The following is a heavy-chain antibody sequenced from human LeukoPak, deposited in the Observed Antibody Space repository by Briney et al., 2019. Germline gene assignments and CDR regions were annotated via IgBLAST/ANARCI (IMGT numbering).Heavy chain of an antibody. J-gene: IGHJ6*03. Sequence: ASVKVSCKASGYTFTGYYMHWVRQAPGQGLEWMGWINPNSGGTNYAQKFQGRVTMTRDTSISTAYMELSRLRSDDTAVYYCARADGMYYYYYMDVWGKGTTVTISS. V-gene: IGHV1-2*02. D-gene: IGHD1-14*01. CDR3: ARADGMYYYYYMDV. CDR1: GYTFTGYY. CDR2: INPNSGGT.